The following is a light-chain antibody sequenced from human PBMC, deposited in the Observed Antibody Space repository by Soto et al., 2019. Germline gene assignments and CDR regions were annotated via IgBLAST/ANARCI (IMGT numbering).Light chain of an antibody. Sequence: EDVLTQSPATLSLSPGERATLSCRASQSVSNSLAWYQQRPGQAPRLLIYEASKRATGIPASFSGSGSGTDFTLTISNLESEDFAVYYCQQRSTWPWTYGQGTNLEI. CDR3: QQRSTWPWT. CDR1: QSVSNS. V-gene: IGKV3-11*01. CDR2: EAS. J-gene: IGKJ2*02.